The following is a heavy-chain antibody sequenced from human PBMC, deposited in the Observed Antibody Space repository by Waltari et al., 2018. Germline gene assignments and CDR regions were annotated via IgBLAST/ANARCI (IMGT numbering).Heavy chain of an antibody. CDR3: AKETSSVFPDNWFDP. CDR2: IPGGGGTT. V-gene: IGHV3-23*01. CDR1: GFIFSSYG. D-gene: IGHD2-21*01. J-gene: IGHJ5*02. Sequence: EAQLLESGGGLVQPGGSLRLSCAASGFIFSSYGMRWVRQAPGKGLEWLSGIPGGGGTTYYADSVKGRFTISRDNSKNTLYLQMYSLRVEDTAVYYCAKETSSVFPDNWFDPWGQGTMVTVSS.